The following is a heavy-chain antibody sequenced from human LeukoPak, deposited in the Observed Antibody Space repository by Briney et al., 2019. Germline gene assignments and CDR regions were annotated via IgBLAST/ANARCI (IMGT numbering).Heavy chain of an antibody. Sequence: SETLSLTCTVSRGSISSSTYYWSWVRQPPGKGLEWIASIYYTGSTYYNPSLKSRVTISLDMPKNEFSLTMSSVTAADTAVYFCTAEKNGSPHYWGQGTQVTVSS. CDR2: IYYTGST. CDR1: RGSISSSTYY. D-gene: IGHD2-8*01. J-gene: IGHJ4*02. CDR3: TAEKNGSPHY. V-gene: IGHV4-39*07.